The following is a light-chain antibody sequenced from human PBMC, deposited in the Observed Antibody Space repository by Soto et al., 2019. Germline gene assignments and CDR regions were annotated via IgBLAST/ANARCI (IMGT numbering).Light chain of an antibody. J-gene: IGLJ1*01. CDR3: GSYTSISTYV. CDR2: EVS. CDR1: SSDVGAYNY. V-gene: IGLV2-14*01. Sequence: QSALTQPASVSGSPGQSITISCTGTSSDVGAYNYVSWYQQHPGKAPKLMIFEVSNRPSGVSNRFSGSKSGNTASLTISGLQAEDEADYYCGSYTSISTYVFGTGTKVTV.